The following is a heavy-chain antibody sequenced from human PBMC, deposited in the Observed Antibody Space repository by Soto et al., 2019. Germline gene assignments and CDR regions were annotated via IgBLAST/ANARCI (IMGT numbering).Heavy chain of an antibody. J-gene: IGHJ4*02. CDR2: ISAYNGNT. Sequence: DSVKVSCKASGYTFTSYGISWVRQAPGQGLEWMGWISAYNGNTNYAQKLQGRVTMTTDTSTSTAYMELRSLRSDDTAVYYCARVLGWFGELYCYFDYWGQGTLVTVSS. CDR1: GYTFTSYG. D-gene: IGHD3-10*01. V-gene: IGHV1-18*01. CDR3: ARVLGWFGELYCYFDY.